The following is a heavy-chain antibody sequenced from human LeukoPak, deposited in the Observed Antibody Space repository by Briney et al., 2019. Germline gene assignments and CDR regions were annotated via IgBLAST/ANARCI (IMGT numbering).Heavy chain of an antibody. J-gene: IGHJ4*02. CDR1: GYTFSSDA. CDR3: AKDAESLAAGSSYFDY. CDR2: ISWNSGSI. V-gene: IGHV3-9*01. Sequence: PRGSLRLSCAASGYTFSSDAMHWVRQAPGKGLEWVSGISWNSGSIGYADSVKGRCTISRDNAKNSLYLQMNSLRAEDTALYYCAKDAESLAAGSSYFDYWGQGTLVTVSS. D-gene: IGHD6-13*01.